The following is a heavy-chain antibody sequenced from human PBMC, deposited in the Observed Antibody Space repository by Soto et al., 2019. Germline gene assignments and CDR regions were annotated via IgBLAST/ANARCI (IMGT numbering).Heavy chain of an antibody. CDR3: ARDLSYSSSWYVNNWFDP. D-gene: IGHD6-13*01. CDR1: GFTFSSYW. Sequence: GGSLRLSCAASGFTFSSYWMSWVRQAPGKGLEWVANIKQEGSEKYYVDSVKGRFTISRDNAKNSLYLQMNSLRAEDTAVYYCARDLSYSSSWYVNNWFDPWGQGTLVTVSS. CDR2: IKQEGSEK. J-gene: IGHJ5*02. V-gene: IGHV3-7*05.